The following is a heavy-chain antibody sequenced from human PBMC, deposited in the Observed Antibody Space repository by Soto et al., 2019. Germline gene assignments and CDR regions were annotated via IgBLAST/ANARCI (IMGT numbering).Heavy chain of an antibody. Sequence: GGSLRLSCAASGFTFSSYAMSWVRQAPGKGLMWVSRISGGGGTTTYADSVKGRFTISRDNARNTLYLQMNGLRAEDTALYYCARWFTYGNFDYFDYWGQGTQVTVSS. CDR1: GFTFSSYA. V-gene: IGHV3-74*01. CDR2: ISGGGGTT. D-gene: IGHD3-10*01. CDR3: ARWFTYGNFDYFDY. J-gene: IGHJ4*02.